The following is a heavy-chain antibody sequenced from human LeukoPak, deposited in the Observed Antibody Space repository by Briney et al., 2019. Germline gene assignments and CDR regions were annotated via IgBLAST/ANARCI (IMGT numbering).Heavy chain of an antibody. J-gene: IGHJ4*02. V-gene: IGHV3-74*01. CDR3: ARVRGDYGGNPDY. Sequence: GGSLRLSCAASGFTFSSYWMHWVRQAPGKGLVWVSRINSDGMSTSYADSVKGGFTTSRDNAKNTLYLQMNSLRAEDTAVYYCARVRGDYGGNPDYWGQGTMIAVSS. D-gene: IGHD4-23*01. CDR2: INSDGMST. CDR1: GFTFSSYW.